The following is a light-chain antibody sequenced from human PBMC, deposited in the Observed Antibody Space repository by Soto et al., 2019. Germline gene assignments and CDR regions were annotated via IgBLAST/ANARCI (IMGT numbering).Light chain of an antibody. CDR2: GAS. Sequence: IVMKKTPATLSASVGDRVALSCRASQDVGNCLAWYQQKPGQAPTLLIHGASTMATGIPARYSGSGSGTEFTLTINSLHPEDFATYDFHLRYRPPCTIALGT. CDR3: HLRYRPPCT. CDR1: QDVGNC. V-gene: IGKV3-15*01. J-gene: IGKJ1*01.